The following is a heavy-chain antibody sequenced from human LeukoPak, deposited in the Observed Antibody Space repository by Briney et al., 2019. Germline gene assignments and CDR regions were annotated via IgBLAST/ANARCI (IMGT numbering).Heavy chain of an antibody. CDR2: IYYSGST. Sequence: SETLSLTCTVSGGSISSSSYYWGWIRQPPGKGLEWIGSIYYSGSTYYNPSLKSRVTISVDTSKNQFSLKLSSVTAADTAVYYCARDSTPPAYYYGSGSSDYWGQGTLVTVSS. D-gene: IGHD3-10*01. J-gene: IGHJ4*02. V-gene: IGHV4-39*07. CDR1: GGSISSSSYY. CDR3: ARDSTPPAYYYGSGSSDY.